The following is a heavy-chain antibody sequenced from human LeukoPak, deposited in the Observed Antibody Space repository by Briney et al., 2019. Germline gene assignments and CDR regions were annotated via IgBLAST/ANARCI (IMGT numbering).Heavy chain of an antibody. D-gene: IGHD1-26*01. J-gene: IGHJ4*02. CDR3: ARQPYMLGAYYFDY. CDR1: GGSISSYY. Sequence: SETLSLTCTVSGGSISSYYWSWIRQPPGKGLEWIGYIYYSGSTNYNPSLRSRVTLSVDTSKNQFSLKLGSVTAADTAVYYCARQPYMLGAYYFDYWGQGTLVAASS. CDR2: IYYSGST. V-gene: IGHV4-59*08.